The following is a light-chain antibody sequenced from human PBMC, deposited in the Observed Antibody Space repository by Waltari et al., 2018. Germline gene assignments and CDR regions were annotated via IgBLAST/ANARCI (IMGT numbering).Light chain of an antibody. V-gene: IGKV1-39*01. CDR1: KNIRSY. CDR2: AAS. Sequence: DLQMTQSPSSLSASVGDRVTISCRASKNIRSYLSWYQLKPGIAPKLVIYAASTLQSGVPSRFSGSGSGTNFTLTITSLQAEDFATYFCQASYTTPYSFGQGTKVEIK. CDR3: QASYTTPYS. J-gene: IGKJ2*03.